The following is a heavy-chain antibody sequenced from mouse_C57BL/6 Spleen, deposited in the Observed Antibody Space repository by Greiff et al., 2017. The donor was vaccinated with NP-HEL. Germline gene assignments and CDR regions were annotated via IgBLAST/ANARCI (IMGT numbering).Heavy chain of an antibody. J-gene: IGHJ4*01. V-gene: IGHV1-69*01. Sequence: QVQLQQPGAELVMPGASVKLSCKASGYTFTSYWMHWVKQRPGQGLEWIGEIDPSDSYTNYNQKFKGKSTLTVDKSSSTAYMQLSSLTSEDSAVYYFAYSNYIYAMDYWGQGTSVTVSS. D-gene: IGHD2-5*01. CDR1: GYTFTSYW. CDR3: AYSNYIYAMDY. CDR2: IDPSDSYT.